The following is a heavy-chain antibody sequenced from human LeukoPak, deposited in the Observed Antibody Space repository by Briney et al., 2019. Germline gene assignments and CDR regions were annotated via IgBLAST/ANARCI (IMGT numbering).Heavy chain of an antibody. CDR1: GFTFSSYG. CDR3: AKDGSSDAFDI. CDR2: ISYDGSNK. Sequence: GRSLRLSCAASGFTFSSYGMHWVRQAPGKGLEWVAVISYDGSNKYCADSVKGRFTISRDNSKNTLYLQMNSLRAEDTAVYYCAKDGSSDAFDIWGQGTMVTVSS. V-gene: IGHV3-30*18. J-gene: IGHJ3*02.